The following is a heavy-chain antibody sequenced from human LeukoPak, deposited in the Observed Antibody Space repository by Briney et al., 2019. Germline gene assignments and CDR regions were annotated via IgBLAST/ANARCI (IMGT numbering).Heavy chain of an antibody. J-gene: IGHJ4*02. V-gene: IGHV3-30-3*01. CDR1: GFTFSMSA. D-gene: IGHD6-13*01. CDR2: ISFDGGNK. Sequence: PGRSLRLSCATSGFTFSMSAMHWVRLAPGKGLDWVAVISFDGGNKFYPDSGKGRFSISRDNSKNTLNLQLNSLGLDDTAVYFCARGRAGIAAAGSDYWGQGTLVTVSS. CDR3: ARGRAGIAAAGSDY.